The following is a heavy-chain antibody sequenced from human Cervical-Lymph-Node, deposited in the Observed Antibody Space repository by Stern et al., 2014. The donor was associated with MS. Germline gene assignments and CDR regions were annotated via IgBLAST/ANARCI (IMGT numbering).Heavy chain of an antibody. CDR3: ARTRSSSWNWYFDV. J-gene: IGHJ2*01. D-gene: IGHD2-2*01. CDR1: GYTFNNFW. CDR2: IYPGDSDT. Sequence: EVQLVQSGAEVKLPGESLKISCQGSGYTFNNFWIGWVRQMPGKGLEWMGDIYPGDSDTRYSPSFKGQVSISVDRSSRVAYLQWRSLKASDTAIYYCARTRSSSWNWYFDVWGRGTQVAVYS. V-gene: IGHV5-51*03.